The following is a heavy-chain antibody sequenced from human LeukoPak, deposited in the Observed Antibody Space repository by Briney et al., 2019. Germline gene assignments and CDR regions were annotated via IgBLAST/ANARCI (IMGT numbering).Heavy chain of an antibody. V-gene: IGHV3-21*01. D-gene: IGHD2-15*01. CDR3: AREWNIVVVVAAGFDY. CDR2: ISSSSSYI. Sequence: GGSLRLSCAASGFAFSSYSMNWVRQAPGKGLEWVSSISSSSSYIYYADSVKGRFTISRDNAKNSLYLQMNSLRAEDTAVYYCAREWNIVVVVAAGFDYWGQGTLVTVSS. J-gene: IGHJ4*02. CDR1: GFAFSSYS.